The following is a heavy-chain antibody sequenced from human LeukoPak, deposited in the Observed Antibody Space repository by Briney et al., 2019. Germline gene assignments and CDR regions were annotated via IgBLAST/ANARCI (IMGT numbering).Heavy chain of an antibody. Sequence: PSETLSLTCAVSGGSISSGGYSWSWIRQPPGKGLECIGYIYHSGSTYYNPSLKSRVTISVDRSKNQFSLKLSSVTAADTAVYYCARSPLNWGWGYYFDYWGQGTLVTVSS. J-gene: IGHJ4*02. D-gene: IGHD7-27*01. CDR1: GGSISSGGYS. CDR2: IYHSGST. CDR3: ARSPLNWGWGYYFDY. V-gene: IGHV4-30-2*01.